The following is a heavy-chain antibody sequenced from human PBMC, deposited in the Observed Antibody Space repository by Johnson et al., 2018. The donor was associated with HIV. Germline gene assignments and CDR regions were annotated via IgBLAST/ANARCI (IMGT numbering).Heavy chain of an antibody. D-gene: IGHD6-19*01. V-gene: IGHV3-33*01. CDR2: IWYDGSNK. CDR1: GFTFSNYG. Sequence: QVQLVESGGGVVQPGRSLRLSCTSSGFTFSNYGMHWVRQAPGKGLEWVAVIWYDGSNKYYADSVKGRFTISRDNSKNTLYLQMNSLKTEDTAVYYCTTAFPREGESSGWFQDAFDIWGQGTMVTVSS. J-gene: IGHJ3*02. CDR3: TTAFPREGESSGWFQDAFDI.